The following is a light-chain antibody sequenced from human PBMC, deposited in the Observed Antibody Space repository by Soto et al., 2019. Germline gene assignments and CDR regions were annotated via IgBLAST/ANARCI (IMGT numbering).Light chain of an antibody. V-gene: IGKV1-39*01. J-gene: IGKJ1*01. CDR1: QSISSS. CDR2: AAS. CDR3: QQSYITPWT. Sequence: DIQMTQSPSSLSASVGDRVTITCRASQSISSSLNWFQQKPGQAPKLLIYAASSLLSGVPSTFSGSGSGTDFTLTISSLQPEDFATYYCQQSYITPWTFGQGTKVEIK.